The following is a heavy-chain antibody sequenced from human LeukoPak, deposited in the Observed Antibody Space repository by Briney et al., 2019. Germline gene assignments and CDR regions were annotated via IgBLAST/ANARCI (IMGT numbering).Heavy chain of an antibody. V-gene: IGHV3-23*01. CDR1: GSTFSDSH. J-gene: IGHJ4*02. D-gene: IGHD1-1*01. CDR2: IPTSGAST. CDR3: AKASWVSNADAVL. Sequence: GGSLRLSCVGSGSTFSDSHMSWVRQAPGKGPEWVSAIPTSGASTYYADSVKGRFTISRDNSKNTLYLRMTGLRVEDTAIYYCAKASWVSNADAVLWGQGTLGTVSS.